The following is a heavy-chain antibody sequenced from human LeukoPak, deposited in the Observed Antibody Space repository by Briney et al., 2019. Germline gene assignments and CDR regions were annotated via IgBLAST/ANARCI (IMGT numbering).Heavy chain of an antibody. CDR1: GYSISRAYY. V-gene: IGHV4-38-2*02. CDR2: IYQSGTT. CDR3: ARGEGPGIPII. D-gene: IGHD3-10*01. Sequence: SVTLSLLCTVSGYSISRAYYWGWIRQPPGKGLEWIGSIYQSGTTYYNPSLKRRVTISIDTSQNQFSLKLSSLTAADTAVYYCARGEGPGIPIIWGQGTMVTVSS. J-gene: IGHJ3*02.